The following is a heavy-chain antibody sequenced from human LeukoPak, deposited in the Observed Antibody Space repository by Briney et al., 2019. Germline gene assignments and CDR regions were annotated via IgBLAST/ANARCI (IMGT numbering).Heavy chain of an antibody. CDR3: AKRSSTSSGYFDF. J-gene: IGHJ4*02. V-gene: IGHV3-23*01. CDR2: ISGSGDTT. D-gene: IGHD3-22*01. Sequence: GGSLRLSCAASGFTFSSYTMTWVRQAPGEGLEWVSGISGSGDTTYYADSVKGRFTISRDNSKNTIYLQMNSLRAEDTAIYYCAKRSSTSSGYFDFWGRGTLVTVSS. CDR1: GFTFSSYT.